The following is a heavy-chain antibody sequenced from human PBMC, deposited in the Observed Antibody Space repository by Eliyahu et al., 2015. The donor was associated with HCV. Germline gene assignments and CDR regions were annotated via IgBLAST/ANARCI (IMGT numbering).Heavy chain of an antibody. Sequence: QVPLVQSGSELKKPGASVKLSCKASGYTFTNYAIIWVRQAPGQGLEWVGWVNTNTGDPMYAQGFKGRFVFSLDTSASTAYLQINNVKADDTAVYYCAKRSSTGIAMDVWGQGTTVTVSS. CDR2: VNTNTGDP. CDR1: GYTFTNYA. V-gene: IGHV7-4-1*02. CDR3: AKRSSTGIAMDV. D-gene: IGHD3-9*01. J-gene: IGHJ6*02.